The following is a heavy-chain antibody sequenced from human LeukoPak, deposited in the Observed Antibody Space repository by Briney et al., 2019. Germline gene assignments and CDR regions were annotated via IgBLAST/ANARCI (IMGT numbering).Heavy chain of an antibody. Sequence: SETLSLTCTVSGGSISSSYFYWARLRQPPGKGLEWIGTIYYSGSTDYNPSLKSRVTISVDTSKNQFSLRLSSVTAADTAVYYCARRTTGYQAFDIWGQGTMVTVSS. V-gene: IGHV4-39*01. CDR3: ARRTTGYQAFDI. CDR2: IYYSGST. CDR1: GGSISSSYFY. J-gene: IGHJ3*02. D-gene: IGHD3-9*01.